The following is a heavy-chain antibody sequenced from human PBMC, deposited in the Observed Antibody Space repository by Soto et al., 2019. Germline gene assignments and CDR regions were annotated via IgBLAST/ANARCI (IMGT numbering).Heavy chain of an antibody. J-gene: IGHJ6*02. D-gene: IGHD2-8*01. CDR3: ARDRNRRYCTNGVCYTYYYYGMDV. V-gene: IGHV3-30-3*01. Sequence: GGSLRLSCAASGFTFSSYAMHWVRQAPGKGLEWVAVISYDGSNKYYADSVKGRFTISRDNSKNTLYLQMNSLRAEDTAVYYCARDRNRRYCTNGVCYTYYYYGMDVWGQGTTVTVS. CDR1: GFTFSSYA. CDR2: ISYDGSNK.